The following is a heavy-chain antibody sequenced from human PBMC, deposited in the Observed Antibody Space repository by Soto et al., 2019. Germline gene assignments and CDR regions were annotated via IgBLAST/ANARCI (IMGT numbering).Heavy chain of an antibody. V-gene: IGHV1-18*01. CDR2: ISAYNGNT. CDR1: GYTFTSYG. CDR3: ARVKITFGGVIVGAYYGMDV. Sequence: QVQLVQSGAEVKKPGASVKVSCKASGYTFTSYGISWVRRAPGQGLEWMGWISAYNGNTNYAQKLQGRVTMTTDTSTSTAYMELRSLRSDDTAVYYCARVKITFGGVIVGAYYGMDVWGQGTTVTVSS. J-gene: IGHJ6*02. D-gene: IGHD3-16*02.